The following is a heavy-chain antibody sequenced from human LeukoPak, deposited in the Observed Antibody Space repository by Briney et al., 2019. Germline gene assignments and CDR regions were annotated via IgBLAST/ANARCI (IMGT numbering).Heavy chain of an antibody. V-gene: IGHV3-33*08. CDR3: ARQRDYGVSFDI. CDR1: GFTFSSYG. D-gene: IGHD4-17*01. CDR2: IWYDGSNK. Sequence: PGGSLRLSCAASGFTFSSYGMHWVRQAPGKGLEWVAVIWYDGSNKYYADSVKGRFTISRENTKNTLYLQMNSLRAEDTAVYYCARQRDYGVSFDIWGQGTMVTVSS. J-gene: IGHJ3*02.